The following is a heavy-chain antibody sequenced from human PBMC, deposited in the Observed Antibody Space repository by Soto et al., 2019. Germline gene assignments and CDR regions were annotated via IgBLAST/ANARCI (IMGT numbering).Heavy chain of an antibody. CDR2: INPSGGTT. CDR3: ASAGPSAPYSSSLSPFYYYGLDV. CDR1: GYTFTIYY. V-gene: IGHV1-46*01. J-gene: IGHJ6*02. Sequence: ASVKVSCKASGYTFTIYYMHWVRQAPGQGLEWMGIINPSGGTTSYAQKFEDRVTMTRDTSTSTVYMELSSLRTEDTAVYYCASAGPSAPYSSSLSPFYYYGLDVWG. D-gene: IGHD6-13*01.